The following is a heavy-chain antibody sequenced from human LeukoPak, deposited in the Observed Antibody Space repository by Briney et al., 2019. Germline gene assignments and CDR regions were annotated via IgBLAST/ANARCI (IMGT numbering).Heavy chain of an antibody. V-gene: IGHV1-18*04. CDR1: GYTFTGYY. Sequence: ASVKISCRASGYTFTGYYIHWVRQAPGQGLEWMGWISAYNGNTNYAQKLQGRVTMTTDTSTSTAYMELRSPRSDDTAVYYCARGVSVVVPAAANGYCTNGVCYLPNWFDPWGQGTLVTVSS. D-gene: IGHD2-8*01. J-gene: IGHJ5*02. CDR2: ISAYNGNT. CDR3: ARGVSVVVPAAANGYCTNGVCYLPNWFDP.